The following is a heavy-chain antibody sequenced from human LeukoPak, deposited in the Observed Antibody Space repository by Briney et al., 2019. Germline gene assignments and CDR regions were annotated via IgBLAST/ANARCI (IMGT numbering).Heavy chain of an antibody. D-gene: IGHD3-22*01. Sequence: QPGGSLRLSCAASGFTVSSDYISWVRQAPGKGLEYVSVIYSGGSTDYAASVKGRFSISRDKPKNTVYLQMNNLRAEDTAVYYCARGKRDSSGYYNPFDYWGQGTLVTVSS. V-gene: IGHV3-53*01. J-gene: IGHJ4*02. CDR1: GFTVSSDY. CDR2: IYSGGST. CDR3: ARGKRDSSGYYNPFDY.